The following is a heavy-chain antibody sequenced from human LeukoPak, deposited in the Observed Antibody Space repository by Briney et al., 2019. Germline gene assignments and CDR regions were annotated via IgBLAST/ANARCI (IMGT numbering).Heavy chain of an antibody. D-gene: IGHD5-12*01. J-gene: IGHJ3*02. CDR1: EYTFTAYY. CDR2: IIPIFGTA. CDR3: ARGVGYSGYDFGPEPVDAFDI. Sequence: SVKVSCKASEYTFTAYYIHWVRQAPGQGLEWMGGIIPIFGTANYAQKFQGRVTITADESTSTAYMELSSLRSEDTAVYYCARGVGYSGYDFGPEPVDAFDIWGQGTMVTVSS. V-gene: IGHV1-69*13.